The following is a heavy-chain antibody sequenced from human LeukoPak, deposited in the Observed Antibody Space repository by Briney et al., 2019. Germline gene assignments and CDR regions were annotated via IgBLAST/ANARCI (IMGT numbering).Heavy chain of an antibody. CDR1: GGTFSSYA. D-gene: IGHD1-14*01. CDR2: IIPIFGTA. CDR3: ATPNHRDAFDI. V-gene: IGHV1-69*05. Sequence: SVKVSCKASGGTFSSYAISWVRQAPGQGLEWMGGIIPIFGTANYAQKFQGRVMITTDESTSTAYMELSSLRSEDTAVYYCATPNHRDAFDIWAKGQWSPPLQ. J-gene: IGHJ3*02.